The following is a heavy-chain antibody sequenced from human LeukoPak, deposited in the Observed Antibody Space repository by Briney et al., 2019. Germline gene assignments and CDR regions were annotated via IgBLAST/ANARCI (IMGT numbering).Heavy chain of an antibody. Sequence: SETLSLTCTVSGGSISSYYWSWIRQPAGKGLEWIGRIYTSGSTNYNPSLKSRVTMSVDTSKNQFSLKLSSVTAADTAVYYCARGPPIAAAGNFDYWGQGTLVTVSS. J-gene: IGHJ4*02. CDR3: ARGPPIAAAGNFDY. CDR2: IYTSGST. D-gene: IGHD6-13*01. V-gene: IGHV4-4*07. CDR1: GGSISSYY.